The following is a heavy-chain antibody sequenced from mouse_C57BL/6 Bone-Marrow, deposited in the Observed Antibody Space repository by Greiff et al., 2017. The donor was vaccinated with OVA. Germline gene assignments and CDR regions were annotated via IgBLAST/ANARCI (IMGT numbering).Heavy chain of an antibody. D-gene: IGHD4-1*01. V-gene: IGHV1-81*01. CDR3: ALTQYFDV. J-gene: IGHJ1*03. Sequence: VKLVESGAELARPVASVKLSCKASGYTLTSYGISWVKQRTGQGLEWIGEIYPRSGNTYYNEKFKGKATLTADKSSSTAYMELRSLTSEDSAVYFCALTQYFDVWGTGTTVTVSS. CDR2: IYPRSGNT. CDR1: GYTLTSYG.